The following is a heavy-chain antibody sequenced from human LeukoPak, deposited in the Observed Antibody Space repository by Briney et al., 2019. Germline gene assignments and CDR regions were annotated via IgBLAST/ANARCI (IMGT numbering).Heavy chain of an antibody. CDR1: GFTFSSYG. Sequence: GRSLRLSCAASGFTFSSYGMHWVRQAPGKGLEWVAVIWYDGSNKYYADSVKGRFTISRDNSKNTLYLQMNSLRAEDTAVYYCARDRYSLPGRTYGGYVHYWGQGTLVTVSS. V-gene: IGHV3-33*01. CDR2: IWYDGSNK. D-gene: IGHD5-12*01. J-gene: IGHJ4*02. CDR3: ARDRYSLPGRTYGGYVHY.